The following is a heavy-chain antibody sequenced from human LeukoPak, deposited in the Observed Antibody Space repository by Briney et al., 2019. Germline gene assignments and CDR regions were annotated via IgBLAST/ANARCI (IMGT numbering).Heavy chain of an antibody. Sequence: VASVKVSCKVSGYTLTELSMHWVRQAPGKGLEWMGGFDPEDGETIYAQKFQGRVTMTEDTSTDTAYMELSSLRSEDTAVYYCATDRLLWFGELSVLDYWGQGTLVTVSS. CDR2: FDPEDGET. CDR3: ATDRLLWFGELSVLDY. V-gene: IGHV1-24*01. CDR1: GYTLTELS. D-gene: IGHD3-10*01. J-gene: IGHJ4*02.